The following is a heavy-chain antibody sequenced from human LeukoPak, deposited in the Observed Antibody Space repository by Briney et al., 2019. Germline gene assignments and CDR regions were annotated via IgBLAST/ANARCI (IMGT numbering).Heavy chain of an antibody. CDR3: ATVNGRRSSSWSVYQFDY. Sequence: ASVKVSCKASGGTFSSYAISWVRQAPGQGLEWMGGIIPIFGTANYAQKFQGRVTMTEDTSTDTAYMELSSLRSEGTAVYYCATVNGRRSSSWSVYQFDYWGQGTLVTVSS. D-gene: IGHD6-13*01. V-gene: IGHV1-69*06. CDR1: GGTFSSYA. J-gene: IGHJ4*02. CDR2: IIPIFGTA.